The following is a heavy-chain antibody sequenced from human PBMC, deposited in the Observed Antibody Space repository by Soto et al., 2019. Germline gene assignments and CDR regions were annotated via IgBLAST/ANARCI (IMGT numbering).Heavy chain of an antibody. J-gene: IGHJ6*02. D-gene: IGHD1-26*01. CDR2: ISYDGSNK. V-gene: IGHV3-30-3*01. CDR1: GFTFSRYA. CDR3: ARDYDIVGPPAYYYGMDV. Sequence: PGGSLRLSCAASGFTFSRYAMHWVRQAPGKGLEWVAVISYDGSNKYYADSVKGRFTISRDNSKNTLYLQMNSLRAEDTAVYYCARDYDIVGPPAYYYGMDVWGQGTTVTVSS.